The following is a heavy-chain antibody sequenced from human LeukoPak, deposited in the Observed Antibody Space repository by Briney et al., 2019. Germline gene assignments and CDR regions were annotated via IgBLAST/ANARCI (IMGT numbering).Heavy chain of an antibody. Sequence: PGGSLRLSCAASGFTFSTYAMSWVRQAPGKGLEWVSGNSASGETTYYADSVKGRFTISRDNSKNTLYLQMNSLRAEDTAVYYCAKSSRHPLAVAGYYFDYWGQGTLVTVSS. CDR2: NSASGETT. CDR1: GFTFSTYA. CDR3: AKSSRHPLAVAGYYFDY. D-gene: IGHD6-19*01. V-gene: IGHV3-23*01. J-gene: IGHJ4*02.